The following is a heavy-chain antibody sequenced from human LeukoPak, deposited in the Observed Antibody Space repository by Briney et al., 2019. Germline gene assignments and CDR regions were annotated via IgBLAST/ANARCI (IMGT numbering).Heavy chain of an antibody. CDR2: IYTSGST. J-gene: IGHJ4*02. Sequence: SETLSLTCTVSGGSISSYYWSWIRQPAGKGLEWIGRIYTSGSTNYNPSLKSRVTMSVDTSKNQSSLKLSSVTAADTAVYYCTSGTDSRKLGYWGQGTLVTVSS. CDR1: GGSISSYY. CDR3: TSGTDSRKLGY. V-gene: IGHV4-4*07. D-gene: IGHD3-22*01.